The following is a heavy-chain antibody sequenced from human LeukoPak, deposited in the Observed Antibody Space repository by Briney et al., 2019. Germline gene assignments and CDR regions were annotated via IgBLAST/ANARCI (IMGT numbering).Heavy chain of an antibody. CDR3: ARGTWLDY. CDR1: GFTVSSNY. D-gene: IGHD2-8*01. J-gene: IGHJ4*02. CDR2: IYSGGST. V-gene: IGHV3-53*01. Sequence: GGSLRLSCAASGFTVSSNYMNWVRQAPGKGLEWVSVIYSGGSTYYADSVKGRFTISRDNSKNTLYLQMHSLRTEDTAVYYCARGTWLDYWGQGTLVTVSS.